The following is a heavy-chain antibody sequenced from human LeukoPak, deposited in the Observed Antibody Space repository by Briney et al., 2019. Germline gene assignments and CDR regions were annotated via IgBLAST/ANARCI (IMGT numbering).Heavy chain of an antibody. Sequence: GGSLRLSCAASGFTFSSYAMHWVRQAPGKGLEWVAVISYDGSNKYYADSVKGRFTISRDNSKNTLYLQMNSLRAEDTAVYYCARGPGRDGYNPHYWGQGTLVTVSS. J-gene: IGHJ4*02. CDR3: ARGPGRDGYNPHY. CDR1: GFTFSSYA. D-gene: IGHD5-24*01. V-gene: IGHV3-30-3*01. CDR2: ISYDGSNK.